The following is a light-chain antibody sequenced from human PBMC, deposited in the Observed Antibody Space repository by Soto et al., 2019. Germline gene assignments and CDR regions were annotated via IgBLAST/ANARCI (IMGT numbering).Light chain of an antibody. Sequence: IVMTQSPATLSVSPGERVTLSCRASQSVSSKLVWYQQKRGQAPRLLIYGASTRATGIPDRFSGSGSGTAFTRTISSLQSEDFAVYYCQQYNNWPYTFGRGTKLEIK. V-gene: IGKV3-15*01. CDR3: QQYNNWPYT. J-gene: IGKJ2*01. CDR1: QSVSSK. CDR2: GAS.